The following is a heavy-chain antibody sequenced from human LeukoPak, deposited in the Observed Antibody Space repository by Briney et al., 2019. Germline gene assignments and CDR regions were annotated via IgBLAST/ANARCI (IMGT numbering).Heavy chain of an antibody. D-gene: IGHD5-12*01. V-gene: IGHV4-38-2*02. CDR1: GYSISSGYY. CDR3: ARDRSGYDYDY. J-gene: IGHJ4*02. CDR2: IYYSGST. Sequence: PSETLSLTCAVSGYSISSGYYWGWIRQPPGKGLEWIGSIYYSGSTYYNPSLKSRVTISVDTSKNQFPLKLSSVTAADTAVYYCARDRSGYDYDYWGQGTLVTVSS.